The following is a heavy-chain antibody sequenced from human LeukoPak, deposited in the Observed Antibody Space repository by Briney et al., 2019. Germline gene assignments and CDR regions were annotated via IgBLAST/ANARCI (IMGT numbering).Heavy chain of an antibody. V-gene: IGHV3-23*01. CDR2: ISGSGGST. Sequence: GGSLRLSCAASGFTLSSYAMSWVRQAPGKGLEWVSAISGSGGSTYYADSVKGRFTISRDNSKNTLYLQMNSLRAEDTAVYYCAKVEGKMATIRYFDYWGQGTLVTVSS. CDR1: GFTLSSYA. CDR3: AKVEGKMATIRYFDY. D-gene: IGHD5-24*01. J-gene: IGHJ4*02.